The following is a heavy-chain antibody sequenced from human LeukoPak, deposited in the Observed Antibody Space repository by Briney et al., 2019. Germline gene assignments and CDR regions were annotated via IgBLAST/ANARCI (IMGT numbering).Heavy chain of an antibody. CDR3: ANYDGAPRY. D-gene: IGHD3-22*01. Sequence: SETLSLTCIVSGVSIRSYYWSSIRQPPGKGLEWIGYIYYTGSTSYNPSLKSRVTMSLDTSKNQFSLKLSSVTAADTAVYYCANYDGAPRYWGQGTLVTVSS. CDR2: IYYTGST. V-gene: IGHV4-59*08. CDR1: GVSIRSYY. J-gene: IGHJ4*02.